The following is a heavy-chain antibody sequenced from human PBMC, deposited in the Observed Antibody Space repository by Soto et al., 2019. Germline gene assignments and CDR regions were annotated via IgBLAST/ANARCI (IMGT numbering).Heavy chain of an antibody. D-gene: IGHD6-19*01. V-gene: IGHV4-59*01. J-gene: IGHJ4*02. Sequence: PSETLSLTSTVSGGSISNYYWTWIRQPPGKGLEWIGCFYNSGNTNYNPSLKSRVTISVDTSNNQFSLRVNSVTAADTAVYYCASTKQWLAFDYWGQGALVTVSS. CDR3: ASTKQWLAFDY. CDR2: FYNSGNT. CDR1: GGSISNYY.